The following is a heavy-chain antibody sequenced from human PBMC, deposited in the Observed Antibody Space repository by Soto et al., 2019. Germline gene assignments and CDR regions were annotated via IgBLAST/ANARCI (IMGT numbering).Heavy chain of an antibody. CDR2: IIPIFGTA. CDR3: ARTYYYDSTPFDP. CDR1: GGTFSSYA. V-gene: IGHV1-69*13. D-gene: IGHD3-22*01. J-gene: IGHJ5*02. Sequence: ASVKVSCKASGGTFSSYAISWVRQAPGQGLEWMGGIIPIFGTANYAQKFQGRVTITADESTSTAYMELSSLRSEDTAVYYCARTYYYDSTPFDPWGQGTLVTVSS.